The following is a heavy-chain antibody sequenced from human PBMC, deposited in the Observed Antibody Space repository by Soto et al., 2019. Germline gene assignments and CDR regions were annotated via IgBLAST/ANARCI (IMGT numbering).Heavy chain of an antibody. CDR2: IYSGGGT. V-gene: IGHV3-53*04. J-gene: IGHJ2*01. Sequence: EVQLVESGGGLVQPGGSLRLSCAASGFTVSSNYMSWVRQAPGKGLEWVSVIYSGGGTDYADSVKGRFTISRHSSKNTLYLQMNSRRAEDTAVYYCARDWYFDLWGRGTLVTVSS. CDR1: GFTVSSNY. CDR3: ARDWYFDL.